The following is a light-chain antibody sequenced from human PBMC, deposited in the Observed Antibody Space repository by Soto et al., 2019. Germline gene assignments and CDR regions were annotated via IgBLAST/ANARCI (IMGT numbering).Light chain of an antibody. CDR3: QQYDNLSWT. V-gene: IGKV1-33*01. Sequence: DIQMTQSPSSLSASVGDRVTITCQESQDISNYLNWYQQKPGKAPKLLIYNASNLETGVPSRFSGSGSGTDFTFTISSLQPEDIATYYCQQYDNLSWTFGQGTKVEIK. CDR2: NAS. J-gene: IGKJ1*01. CDR1: QDISNY.